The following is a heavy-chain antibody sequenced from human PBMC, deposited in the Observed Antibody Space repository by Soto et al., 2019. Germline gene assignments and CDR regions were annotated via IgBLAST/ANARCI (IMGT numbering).Heavy chain of an antibody. CDR2: ISNDGSNE. CDR3: AKGEVRGNIPPYSDY. Sequence: LSSAGCGLTVWWFGMTWVRKDPGKGLEWVARISNDGSNEYYVDSVKGRFTISRDNSKNTLYLQMDSLRAEDTAVYYCAKGEVRGNIPPYSDYWGLGTLVTVPS. J-gene: IGHJ4*01. D-gene: IGHD3-10*01. CDR1: GLTVWWFG. V-gene: IGHV3-30*18.